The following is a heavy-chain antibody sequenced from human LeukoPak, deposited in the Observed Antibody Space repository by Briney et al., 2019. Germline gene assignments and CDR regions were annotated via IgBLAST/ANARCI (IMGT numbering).Heavy chain of an antibody. CDR3: ARLSVVPAAICWFDP. J-gene: IGHJ5*02. D-gene: IGHD2-2*01. V-gene: IGHV4-59*08. CDR2: IYYSGST. Sequence: SETLSLTCTVSGGSISSYYWSWIRQPPGKGLEWIGNIYYSGSTNYNPSLKSRVTISVDTSKNQFSLKLSSVTAADTAVYYSARLSVVPAAICWFDPWGQGTLVTVSS. CDR1: GGSISSYY.